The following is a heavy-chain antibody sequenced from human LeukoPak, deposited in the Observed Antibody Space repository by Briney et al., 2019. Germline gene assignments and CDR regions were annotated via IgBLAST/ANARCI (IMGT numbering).Heavy chain of an antibody. CDR3: ARALPDSSGYYYRLRTPNQVPDFDY. V-gene: IGHV1-46*01. J-gene: IGHJ4*02. CDR1: GYTFTSYY. Sequence: ASVKVSCKASGYTFTSYYKHWVRQAPGQGLEWMGIINPSGGSTSYAQKFQGRVTMTKDMSTSTVYMELSSLRSEDTAVYYCARALPDSSGYYYRLRTPNQVPDFDYWGQGTLVTVSS. D-gene: IGHD3-22*01. CDR2: INPSGGST.